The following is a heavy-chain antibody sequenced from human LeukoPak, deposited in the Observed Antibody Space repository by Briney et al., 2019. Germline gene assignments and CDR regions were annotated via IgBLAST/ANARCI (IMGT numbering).Heavy chain of an antibody. V-gene: IGHV4-38-2*01. CDR1: GYPINNAYY. D-gene: IGHD3-3*01. J-gene: IGHJ6*03. CDR3: ARQYDSYFYYYLDV. Sequence: PSETLSLTCAVSGYPINNAYYWVWIRQPPGKGLEWIGSLYHPDSTYYNPSLKGRVTMSVDTSRNQFSLKMSFVTAADTAVYYCARQYDSYFYYYLDVWGTGTTVTVSS. CDR2: LYHPDST.